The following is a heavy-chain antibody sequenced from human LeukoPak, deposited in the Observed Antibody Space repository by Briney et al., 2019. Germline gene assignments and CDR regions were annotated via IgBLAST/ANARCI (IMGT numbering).Heavy chain of an antibody. J-gene: IGHJ3*02. Sequence: TSETLSLTCTVSGGSISSYYWSWIRQPAGRGLEWIGRIYTSGSTNYNPSLKSRVTMSVDTSENQFSLKLSSVTAADTAVYYCASGSSIAAPADAFDIWGQETMVTVSS. CDR1: GGSISSYY. V-gene: IGHV4-4*07. CDR2: IYTSGST. D-gene: IGHD6-6*01. CDR3: ASGSSIAAPADAFDI.